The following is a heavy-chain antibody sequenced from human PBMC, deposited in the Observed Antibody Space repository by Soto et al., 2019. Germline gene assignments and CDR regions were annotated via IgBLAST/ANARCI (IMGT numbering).Heavy chain of an antibody. CDR2: IWYDGSNK. CDR3: ARDHYGSYVAGLNAFDI. CDR1: GFTFSSYG. Sequence: GGSLRLSCAASGFTFSSYGMHWVRQAPGKGLEWVAVIWYDGSNKYYADSVKGRFTISRDNSKNTLYLQMNSLRAEDTAVYYCARDHYGSYVAGLNAFDIWGQGTMVTVSS. V-gene: IGHV3-33*01. D-gene: IGHD1-26*01. J-gene: IGHJ3*02.